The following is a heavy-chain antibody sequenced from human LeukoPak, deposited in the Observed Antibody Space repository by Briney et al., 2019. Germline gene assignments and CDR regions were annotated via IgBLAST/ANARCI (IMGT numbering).Heavy chain of an antibody. CDR2: IYHSGST. CDR3: ASLSGYCSGGSCYSFDY. CDR1: GGSISSGGYS. V-gene: IGHV4-30-2*01. D-gene: IGHD2-15*01. Sequence: SQTLSLTCAVSGGSISSGGYSWSWIRQLPGKGLEWIGYIYHSGSTYYNPSLKSRVTISVDRSKNQFSLKLSSVTAADTAVYYCASLSGYCSGGSCYSFDYWGQGTLVTVSS. J-gene: IGHJ4*02.